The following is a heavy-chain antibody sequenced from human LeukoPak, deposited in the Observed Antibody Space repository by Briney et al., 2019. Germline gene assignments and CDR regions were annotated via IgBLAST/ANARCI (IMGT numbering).Heavy chain of an antibody. Sequence: GGSLRLSCAASGFAFSSFSMSWVRQAPGKGLEWVAYIKKNEIEKDHVDFVKGRFSISRDNAKNSLYLQMNSLRAEDTAIYYCVRWRWDQSEFDHWGQGTLVTVSS. J-gene: IGHJ4*02. CDR1: GFAFSSFS. V-gene: IGHV3-7*01. D-gene: IGHD5-24*01. CDR2: IKKNEIEK. CDR3: VRWRWDQSEFDH.